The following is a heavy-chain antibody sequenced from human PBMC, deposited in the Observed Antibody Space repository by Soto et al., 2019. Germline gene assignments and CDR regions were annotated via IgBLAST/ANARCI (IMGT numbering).Heavy chain of an antibody. Sequence: GGSLRLSCAASGFTFSSYAMSWVRQAPGKGLEWVSAISGSGGSTYYADSVKGRFTISRDNSKNTLYLQMNSLRAEDTAVYYCAKNRGYCSGGSCPGYQHWGQGTLVTVSS. CDR3: AKNRGYCSGGSCPGYQH. V-gene: IGHV3-23*01. CDR1: GFTFSSYA. J-gene: IGHJ1*01. D-gene: IGHD2-15*01. CDR2: ISGSGGST.